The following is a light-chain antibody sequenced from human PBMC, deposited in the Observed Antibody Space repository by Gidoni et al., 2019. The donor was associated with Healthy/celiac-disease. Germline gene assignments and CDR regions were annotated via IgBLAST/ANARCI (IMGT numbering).Light chain of an antibody. CDR3: SAYTSSSTYV. Sequence: QSALTHPASVSGSPGQSITISCTGTSSDVGGYNYVSWYQQHPGKAPKLMIYEVSNRPSGVSNRCSGSKSGNTASLTISGLQAEDEEDYYCSAYTSSSTYVFGTGTKGTVL. CDR1: SSDVGGYNY. CDR2: EVS. V-gene: IGLV2-14*01. J-gene: IGLJ1*01.